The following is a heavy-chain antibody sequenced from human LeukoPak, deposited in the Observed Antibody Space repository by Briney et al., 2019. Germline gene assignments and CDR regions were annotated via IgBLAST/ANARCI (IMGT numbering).Heavy chain of an antibody. CDR2: LIPSLSVT. D-gene: IGHD6-19*01. Sequence: ASVTVSCKASGGTFSGYTINCLRQAPGQGLEWMGRLIPSLSVTNYARKFQGRVSITAVISTSTAYLDLSSLKSEDTAVYYCARGTEQWLSSFDSWGQGTLVTVSS. J-gene: IGHJ4*02. CDR1: GGTFSGYT. V-gene: IGHV1-69*02. CDR3: ARGTEQWLSSFDS.